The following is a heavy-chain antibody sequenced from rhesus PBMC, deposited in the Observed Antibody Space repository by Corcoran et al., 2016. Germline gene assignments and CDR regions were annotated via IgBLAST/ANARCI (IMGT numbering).Heavy chain of an antibody. CDR2: IYGSRGSN. CDR3: ARGGPAFDY. Sequence: QVQLQESGPGVVKPSETLSLTCAVSGYSISSGYDWSWIRQPPGKGLEWIGYIYGSRGSNKYNPSLKNRVTSSKDTSKNQFSLKLSSVTAADTAVYYCARGGPAFDYWGQGVLVTVSS. V-gene: IGHV4-76*01. CDR1: GYSISSGYD. J-gene: IGHJ4*01. D-gene: IGHD3-34*01.